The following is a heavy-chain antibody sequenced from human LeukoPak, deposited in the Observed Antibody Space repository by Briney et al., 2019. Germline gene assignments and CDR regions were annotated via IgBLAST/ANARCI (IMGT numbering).Heavy chain of an antibody. V-gene: IGHV3-64*01. CDR2: ISSNGGRT. J-gene: IGHJ3*02. D-gene: IGHD6-13*01. Sequence: PGGSLRLSCAASGFTFSSYAMHWVRQAPGKGLEYVSAISSNGGRTYYANSLKGRFTISRDNSKNTLYLQIGSLRAEDMAVYYCARVYSSSWYSAFDIWGQGTMVTVSS. CDR1: GFTFSSYA. CDR3: ARVYSSSWYSAFDI.